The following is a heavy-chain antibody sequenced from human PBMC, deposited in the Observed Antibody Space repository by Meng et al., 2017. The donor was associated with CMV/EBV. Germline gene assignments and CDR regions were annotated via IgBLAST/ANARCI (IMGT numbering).Heavy chain of an antibody. CDR3: ARDPAYRCGGDCYYYYGMDV. Sequence: GGSLRLSCAASGFTFSDYYMSWIRQAPGKGLEWVSYISNSGSTIYYADSVKGRFTISRDNAKNSLYLQMNSLRAEDTAVYYCARDPAYRCGGDCYYYYGMDVWGQGTTVTVSS. CDR1: GFTFSDYY. V-gene: IGHV3-11*01. J-gene: IGHJ6*02. D-gene: IGHD2-21*01. CDR2: ISNSGSTI.